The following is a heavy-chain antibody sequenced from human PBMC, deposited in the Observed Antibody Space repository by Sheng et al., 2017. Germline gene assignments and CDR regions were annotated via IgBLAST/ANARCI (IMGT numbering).Heavy chain of an antibody. CDR1: GFTFSSYA. Sequence: EVQLLESGGGLVQPGGSLRLSCAASGFTFSSYAMSWVRQAPGKGLEWVSAISGSGGSTYYADSVKGRFTISRDNSKNTLYLQMNSLRAEDTAVYYCAKGGKMATIKGVYYYYYMDVWGKGTTVTVSS. D-gene: IGHD5-12*01. J-gene: IGHJ6*03. CDR2: ISGSGGST. CDR3: AKGGKMATIKGVYYYYYMDV. V-gene: IGHV3-23*01.